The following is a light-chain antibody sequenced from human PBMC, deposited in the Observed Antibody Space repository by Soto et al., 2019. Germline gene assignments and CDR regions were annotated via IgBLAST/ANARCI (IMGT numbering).Light chain of an antibody. CDR1: QPIGTS. J-gene: IGKJ1*01. CDR3: LQGYNTFWT. Sequence: DIRMTQSPSSLSASVGDSVTVTCRASQPIGTSLHWYQQRAGKAPKVLISSASRLQSGVSSRFSGSGSGTHFTLTISSLRPEDSATYYCLQGYNTFWTVGQGTKVEIK. CDR2: SAS. V-gene: IGKV1-39*01.